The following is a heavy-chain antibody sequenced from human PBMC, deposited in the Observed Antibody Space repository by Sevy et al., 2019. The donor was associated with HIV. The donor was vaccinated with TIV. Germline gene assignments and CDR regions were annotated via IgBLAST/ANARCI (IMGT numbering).Heavy chain of an antibody. Sequence: ASVKVSCKASGYTFTSYYMHWVRQAPGQGLEWMGMISPSGGSRSYAQKFQGRVTMTRDTSKSIVYMELSSLRSEDTAVYYCARDTGTSITARPSAFDIWGQGTMVTVSS. CDR3: ARDTGTSITARPSAFDI. CDR2: ISPSGGSR. CDR1: GYTFTSYY. D-gene: IGHD6-6*01. V-gene: IGHV1-46*01. J-gene: IGHJ3*02.